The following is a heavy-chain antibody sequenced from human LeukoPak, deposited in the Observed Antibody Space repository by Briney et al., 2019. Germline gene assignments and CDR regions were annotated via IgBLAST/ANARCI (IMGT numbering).Heavy chain of an antibody. CDR1: GGSISTTTNS. Sequence: PSETLSLTCNVSGGSISTTTNSWGWAWIRQRPTKGLEWIGSIYYGGSPYYTSSLKSRVTFSVDTSKNQFSLKLSSVTAADTAVYYCAKGAATYCVSDCHPGWFDPWGQGTLVTVSS. J-gene: IGHJ5*02. D-gene: IGHD2-21*02. CDR3: AKGAATYCVSDCHPGWFDP. V-gene: IGHV4-39*07. CDR2: IYYGGSP.